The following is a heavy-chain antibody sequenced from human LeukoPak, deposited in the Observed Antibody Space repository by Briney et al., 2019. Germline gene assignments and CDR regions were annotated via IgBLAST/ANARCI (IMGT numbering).Heavy chain of an antibody. D-gene: IGHD2-15*01. CDR1: GGSFSGYY. J-gene: IGHJ3*02. Sequence: PSETLSLTCAVCGGSFSGYYWSWIRQPPGKGLEWIGEINHSGSTTYNPSLKSRVTTSVDTSKNQFSLKLSSVTAADTAVYYCASPYCSGGSCHRTNAFDIWGQGTMVTVSS. V-gene: IGHV4-34*01. CDR2: INHSGST. CDR3: ASPYCSGGSCHRTNAFDI.